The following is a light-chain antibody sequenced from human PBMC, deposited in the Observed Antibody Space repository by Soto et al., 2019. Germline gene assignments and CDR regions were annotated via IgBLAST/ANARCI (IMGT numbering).Light chain of an antibody. Sequence: EIVLTQGPATLSLSPGERATLSCGASQSVSSSYLAWYQQKPGLAPRLIIYGASNRETDIPARFSGSGAGTECTRTISSLQSEDVALYYCQQYNNWPLTFGGGTKVDIK. V-gene: IGKV3-15*01. CDR3: QQYNNWPLT. J-gene: IGKJ4*01. CDR2: GAS. CDR1: QSVSSSY.